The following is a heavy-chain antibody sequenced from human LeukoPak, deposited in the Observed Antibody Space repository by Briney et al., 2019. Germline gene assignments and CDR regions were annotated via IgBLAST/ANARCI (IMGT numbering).Heavy chain of an antibody. CDR2: ICDDGST. Sequence: SETLSLTCTLSGGSIINGDYYWSWIRQPPGKGLEWIGYICDDGSTYYNPSLKSRVTISIDTSKNQFSLNLRSVTAAGTAVYYCARLTGSGEVFDSWGQGTLVTVSS. V-gene: IGHV4-30-4*01. J-gene: IGHJ4*02. CDR1: GGSIINGDYY. D-gene: IGHD1-14*01. CDR3: ARLTGSGEVFDS.